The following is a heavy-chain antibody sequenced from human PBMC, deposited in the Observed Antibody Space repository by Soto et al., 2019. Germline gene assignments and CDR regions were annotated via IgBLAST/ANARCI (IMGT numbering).Heavy chain of an antibody. Sequence: QVQLVQSGAEEKKSGASVKVSCKASGYTFTSYAMHWVRQAPGQRLEWMGWINAGNGNTKYSQKFQGRVTITRDTSASTADMERSSLRSEDTAVYYCARGGGWYVWFDPWGQGTLVTVSS. CDR2: INAGNGNT. CDR3: ARGGGWYVWFDP. V-gene: IGHV1-3*05. J-gene: IGHJ5*02. CDR1: GYTFTSYA. D-gene: IGHD6-19*01.